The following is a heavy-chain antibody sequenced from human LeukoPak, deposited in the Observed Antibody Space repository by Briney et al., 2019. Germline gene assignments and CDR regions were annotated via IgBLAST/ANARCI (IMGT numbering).Heavy chain of an antibody. CDR2: LHADGSEK. D-gene: IGHD5-12*01. V-gene: IGHV3-7*01. CDR1: GFSLSGYW. CDR3: ARGGYSFDY. Sequence: GGSLRLSCAAFGFSLSGYWMSWVRQAPGKGLEWVARLHADGSEKYYVDSVKGRFTIPRDNAKNSLYPQMNSLRVEDTALYYCARGGYSFDYLGQGTLVTVSS. J-gene: IGHJ4*02.